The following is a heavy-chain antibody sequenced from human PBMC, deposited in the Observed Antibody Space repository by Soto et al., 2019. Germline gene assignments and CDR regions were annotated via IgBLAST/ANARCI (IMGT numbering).Heavy chain of an antibody. CDR3: ARDSDMANSSGWFDY. V-gene: IGHV4-31*03. CDR1: GGSISSGGYY. J-gene: IGHJ4*02. Sequence: SETLSLTCTVSGGSISSGGYYWSWIRQHPGKGLDWIGYIYYSGSTYYNPSLKSRVTISVDTSKNQFSLKLSSVTAADTAVYYCARDSDMANSSGWFDYWGQGTLVTVSS. D-gene: IGHD6-19*01. CDR2: IYYSGST.